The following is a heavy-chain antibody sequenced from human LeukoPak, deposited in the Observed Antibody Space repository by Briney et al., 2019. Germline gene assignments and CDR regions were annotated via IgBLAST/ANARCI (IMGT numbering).Heavy chain of an antibody. Sequence: GGSLRLSCAASGFTFSSYGMNWVRQAPGKGLEWVSYISSSGSTIYYADSVKGRFTISRDNSKNSLYLQMNSLRAEHTAVYYCARDIEIWFGELNYYGMDVWGQGTKVTVCS. V-gene: IGHV3-48*04. CDR3: ARDIEIWFGELNYYGMDV. CDR1: GFTFSSYG. J-gene: IGHJ6*02. CDR2: ISSSGSTI. D-gene: IGHD3-10*01.